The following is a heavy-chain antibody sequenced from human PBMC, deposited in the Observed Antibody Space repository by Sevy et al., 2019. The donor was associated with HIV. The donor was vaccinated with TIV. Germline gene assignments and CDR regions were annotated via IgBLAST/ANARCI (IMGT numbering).Heavy chain of an antibody. D-gene: IGHD7-27*01. J-gene: IGHJ4*02. CDR2: ISWNSGSM. V-gene: IGHV3-9*01. CDR1: GFTFDDYA. CDR3: AKDMTGDEGGTFDY. Sequence: GGPLRLSCAASGFTFDDYAMHWVRQAPGKGLEWVSGISWNSGSMGYADSVKGRFTISRDNAKNSLYLQMNSLRAEDTALYYCAKDMTGDEGGTFDYWGQGTLVTVSS.